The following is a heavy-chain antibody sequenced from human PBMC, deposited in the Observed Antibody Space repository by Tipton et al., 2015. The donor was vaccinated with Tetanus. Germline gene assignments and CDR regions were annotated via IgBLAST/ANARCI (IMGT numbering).Heavy chain of an antibody. J-gene: IGHJ4*01. Sequence: MQLVQSGADVKKPGESLKISCKASGYSFTSHWIGWVRQMPGKGLEWMGMIFPDDSDTRYSPSFQGHVPFSVDKSTSTVYLQWSSLKASAPAMYFCARMYSTSSPFDHWGQVPWSPSPQ. CDR3: ARMYSTSSPFDH. D-gene: IGHD6-6*01. V-gene: IGHV5-51*01. CDR2: IFPDDSDT. CDR1: GYSFTSHW.